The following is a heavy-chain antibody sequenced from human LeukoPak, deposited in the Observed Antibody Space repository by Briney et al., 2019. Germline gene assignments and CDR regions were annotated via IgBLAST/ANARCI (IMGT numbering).Heavy chain of an antibody. CDR2: ISGSGGST. V-gene: IGHV3-23*01. Sequence: PGGSLRLSCAASGFTFSSYAMSWVRQAPGKGLEWVSAISGSGGSTYYADSVKGRFTISRDNSKNTLYLQMNSLRAEDTAVYYCAKGQRTGGESLLNAFDIWGQGTMVTVSS. D-gene: IGHD7-27*01. J-gene: IGHJ3*02. CDR1: GFTFSSYA. CDR3: AKGQRTGGESLLNAFDI.